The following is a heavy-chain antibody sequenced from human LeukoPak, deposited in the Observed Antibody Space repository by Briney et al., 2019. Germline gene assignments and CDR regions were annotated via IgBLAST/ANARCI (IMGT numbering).Heavy chain of an antibody. J-gene: IGHJ3*02. CDR2: INPSGGST. Sequence: ASVKVSCKASGYTFTSYYMHWVRQAPGQGLEWMGIINPSGGSTSYAQKLQGRVTMTRDTSTSTVYMELSSLRSEDTAVYYCAKTTKGRWYAFDIWGQGTMVTVSS. CDR1: GYTFTSYY. V-gene: IGHV1-46*01. D-gene: IGHD1-14*01. CDR3: AKTTKGRWYAFDI.